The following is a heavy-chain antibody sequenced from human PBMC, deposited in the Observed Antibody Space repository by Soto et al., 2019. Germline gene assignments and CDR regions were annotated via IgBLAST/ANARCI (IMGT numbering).Heavy chain of an antibody. D-gene: IGHD3-10*02. CDR1: GGSISSYY. CDR3: ARVMTLFEENYYYYYYTDV. CDR2: IYYSGST. V-gene: IGHV4-59*01. J-gene: IGHJ6*03. Sequence: SETLSLSCTVSGGSISSYYWSWIRQPPGKGLEWIGYIYYSGSTNHNPSLKSRVTISVDTSKNQFSLKLSSVTAADTAVYYCARVMTLFEENYYYYYYTDVWGNGTTVTVSS.